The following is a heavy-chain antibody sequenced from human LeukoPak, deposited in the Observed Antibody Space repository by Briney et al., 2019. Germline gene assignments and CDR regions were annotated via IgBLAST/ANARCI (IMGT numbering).Heavy chain of an antibody. Sequence: SETLSLTCAVCGGSFGGYYWSWGRQPPGKGMEWVGEINHSGSTNYNPSRKSRVTISVDTSKNQFSLNLSSVTAADTAVYYCARETYYYDSSGYYYRGDFDYWGQGTLVTVSS. CDR2: INHSGST. J-gene: IGHJ4*02. CDR1: GGSFGGYY. CDR3: ARETYYYDSSGYYYRGDFDY. V-gene: IGHV4-34*01. D-gene: IGHD3-22*01.